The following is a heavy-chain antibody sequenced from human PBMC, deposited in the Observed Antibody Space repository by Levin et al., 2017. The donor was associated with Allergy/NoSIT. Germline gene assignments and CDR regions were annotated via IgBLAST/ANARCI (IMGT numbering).Heavy chain of an antibody. Sequence: GGSLRLSCAASGFTFSSYEMNWVRQAPGKGLEWVSYISSSGSTIYYADSVKGRFTISRDNAKNSLYLQMNSLRAEDTAVYYCARDRVRRYDILTGYYRNAFDIWGQGTMVTVSS. CDR2: ISSSGSTI. D-gene: IGHD3-9*01. CDR1: GFTFSSYE. V-gene: IGHV3-48*03. CDR3: ARDRVRRYDILTGYYRNAFDI. J-gene: IGHJ3*02.